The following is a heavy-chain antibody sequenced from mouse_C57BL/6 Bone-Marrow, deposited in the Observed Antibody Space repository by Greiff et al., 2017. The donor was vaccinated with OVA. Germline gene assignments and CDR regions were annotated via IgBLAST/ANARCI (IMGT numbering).Heavy chain of an antibody. CDR3: ASHYYGSSYYAWFAY. J-gene: IGHJ3*01. CDR2: IDPSDSYT. V-gene: IGHV1-50*01. CDR1: GYTFTSYW. D-gene: IGHD1-1*01. Sequence: QVQLQQPGAELVKPGASVTLSCKASGYTFTSYWMQWVKQRPGQGLEWIGEIDPSDSYTNYNQKFKGKATLTVDTSSSTAYMQLSSLTSEDSAVYYCASHYYGSSYYAWFAYWGQGTLVTVSA.